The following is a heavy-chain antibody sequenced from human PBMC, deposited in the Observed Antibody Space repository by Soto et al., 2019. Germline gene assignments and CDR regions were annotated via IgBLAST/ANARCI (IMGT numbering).Heavy chain of an antibody. CDR1: GFTFSSYA. J-gene: IGHJ6*02. Sequence: GGSLRLSCAASGFTFSSYAMNWVRQAPGKGLEWVSVISSSGGSTYYADSVKGRFTISRDNAKNSLFLQMNSLRAEDTAVYYCARGKSIFYGMDVWGQGTTVTVSS. CDR2: ISSSGGST. V-gene: IGHV3-23*01. CDR3: ARGKSIFYGMDV. D-gene: IGHD2-15*01.